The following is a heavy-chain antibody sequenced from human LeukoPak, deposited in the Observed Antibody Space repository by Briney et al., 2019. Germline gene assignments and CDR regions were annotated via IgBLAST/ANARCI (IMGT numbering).Heavy chain of an antibody. CDR2: IYHSGST. Sequence: PSETLSLTCTVSGYSISSGYYWGWIRQPPGKGLEWIGSIYHSGSTNYNPSLKSRVTISVDTSKNQFSLKLSSVTAADTAVYYCARDPYAFWSGYYAFDIWGQGTMVTVSS. D-gene: IGHD3-3*01. CDR3: ARDPYAFWSGYYAFDI. CDR1: GYSISSGYY. J-gene: IGHJ3*02. V-gene: IGHV4-38-2*02.